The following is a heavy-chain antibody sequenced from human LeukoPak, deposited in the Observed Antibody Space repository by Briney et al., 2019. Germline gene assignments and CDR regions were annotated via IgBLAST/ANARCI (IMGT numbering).Heavy chain of an antibody. CDR1: GDSISGDY. CDR2: IYYSGST. V-gene: IGHV4-59*12. Sequence: SETLSLICTVSGDSISGDYWSWIRQAPEKGLEWIGYIYYSGSTYYNPSLKSRVTISVDTSKNQFSLKLSSVTAADTAVYYCARSRVVVAAYNWFDPWGQGTLVTVSS. CDR3: ARSRVVVAAYNWFDP. D-gene: IGHD2-15*01. J-gene: IGHJ5*02.